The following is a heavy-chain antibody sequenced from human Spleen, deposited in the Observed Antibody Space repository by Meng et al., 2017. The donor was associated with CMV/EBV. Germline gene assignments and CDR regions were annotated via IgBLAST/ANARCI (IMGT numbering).Heavy chain of an antibody. J-gene: IGHJ4*02. D-gene: IGHD5-24*01. CDR3: ARDRTDGYNWLGGY. CDR2: INWNGGST. CDR1: GFTFDDYG. Sequence: GESLKISCAASGFTFDDYGISWVRQAPGKGLEWVSGINWNGGSTGYADSVKGRVTISRDNAKNSLYLQMNSLRAEDTALYYCARDRTDGYNWLGGYWGQGTLVTVSS. V-gene: IGHV3-20*04.